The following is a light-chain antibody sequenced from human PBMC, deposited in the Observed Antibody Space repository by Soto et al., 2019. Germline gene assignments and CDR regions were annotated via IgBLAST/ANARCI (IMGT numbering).Light chain of an antibody. CDR3: QQRSNWPPKVT. CDR2: DAS. CDR1: QSVSSH. Sequence: EIVLTQSPATLSLSPGERATLSCRASQSVSSHLAWYQKKPGQAPRLLIYDASKRATGIPARFRGSGSGTDVTRTISSREPEEPAVYYGQQRSNWPPKVTFGGGTKVEIK. V-gene: IGKV3-11*01. J-gene: IGKJ4*01.